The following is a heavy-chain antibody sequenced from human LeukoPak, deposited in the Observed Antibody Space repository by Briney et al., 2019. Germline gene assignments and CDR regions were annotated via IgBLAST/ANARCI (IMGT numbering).Heavy chain of an antibody. V-gene: IGHV5-51*01. J-gene: IGHJ5*02. CDR2: IYPGDSDT. CDR3: ATSEGYYDSSGYEGWFDP. Sequence: GESLKISFKGSGYRFTSYWIGWVRQMPGKGLEWMGIIYPGDSDTRYSPSFQGQVTISADKSISTAYLQWSSLKASDTAMYYCATSEGYYDSSGYEGWFDPWGQGTLVTVSS. CDR1: GYRFTSYW. D-gene: IGHD3-22*01.